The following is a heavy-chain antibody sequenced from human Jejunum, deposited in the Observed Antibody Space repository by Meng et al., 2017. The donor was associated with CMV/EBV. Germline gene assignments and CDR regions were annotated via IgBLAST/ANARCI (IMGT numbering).Heavy chain of an antibody. D-gene: IGHD1-26*01. CDR3: AHFVGGYYPSRPDY. CDR1: GLSSNSSGVG. J-gene: IGHJ4*02. V-gene: IGHV2-5*02. CDR2: IYWDDDK. Sequence: QITVKEVGPTPGKPTQTLTLTCAFSGLSSNSSGVGVGWIRQPPGKALEWLALIYWDDDKRYSPSLRSRLTITKDTSKNEVVLTMTNMDPVDTGTYYCAHFVGGYYPSRPDYWGQGTLVTVSS.